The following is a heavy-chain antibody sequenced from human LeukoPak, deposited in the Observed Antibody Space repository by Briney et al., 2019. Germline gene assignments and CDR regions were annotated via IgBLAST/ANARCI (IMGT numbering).Heavy chain of an antibody. V-gene: IGHV1-2*06. CDR1: GYTFTGYY. J-gene: IGHJ5*02. D-gene: IGHD6-19*01. Sequence: ASVMVSCKASGYTFTGYYMHWVRQAPGQGLEWMGRINPNSGGTNYAQKFQGRVTMTRDTSISTAYMELSRLRSDDTAVYYCARDRLAGNNWFDPWGQGTLVTVSS. CDR2: INPNSGGT. CDR3: ARDRLAGNNWFDP.